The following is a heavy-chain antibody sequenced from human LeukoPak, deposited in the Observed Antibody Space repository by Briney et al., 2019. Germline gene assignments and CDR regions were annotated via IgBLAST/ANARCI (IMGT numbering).Heavy chain of an antibody. J-gene: IGHJ3*01. CDR3: ARGYCSGGGCSVLDAFDG. CDR1: GYTFTNYY. Sequence: ASVKVSCKTSGYTFTNYYIHWVRRAPGQGLEWMGKINPSGGSTSYPQKFQGRVTMTRDTSTTTVYMELSTLRPEDTAIYYCARGYCSGGGCSVLDAFDGWGQGTMVTVSS. D-gene: IGHD2-15*01. CDR2: INPSGGST. V-gene: IGHV1-46*01.